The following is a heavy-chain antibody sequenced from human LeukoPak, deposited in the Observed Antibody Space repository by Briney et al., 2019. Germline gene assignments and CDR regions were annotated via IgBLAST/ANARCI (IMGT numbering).Heavy chain of an antibody. V-gene: IGHV4-34*01. Sequence: SETLSLACAVYGGSFSGYYWSWIRQPPGKGLEWIGEINHSGSTNYNPSLKSRVTISVDTSKSQFSLKLSSVTAADTAVYYCARRILTHDYGDYWDTWGQGTLVTVSS. D-gene: IGHD4-17*01. CDR3: ARRILTHDYGDYWDT. CDR1: GGSFSGYY. J-gene: IGHJ5*02. CDR2: INHSGST.